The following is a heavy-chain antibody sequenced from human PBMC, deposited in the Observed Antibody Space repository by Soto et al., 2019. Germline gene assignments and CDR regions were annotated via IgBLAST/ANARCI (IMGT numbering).Heavy chain of an antibody. CDR1: GFSFSSYW. CDR3: AKREGNTYGLFH. D-gene: IGHD5-18*01. V-gene: IGHV3-74*01. J-gene: IGHJ4*02. Sequence: EVQLVESGGGLVQPGGSLRLSCAASGFSFSSYWIHWVRQAPGKGLVWVSRIKTDGSSTDYADSVKGRFTISRDNDKKTLYLQMNRLSAEDTAVYYCAKREGNTYGLFHWGQGTLVNVSS. CDR2: IKTDGSST.